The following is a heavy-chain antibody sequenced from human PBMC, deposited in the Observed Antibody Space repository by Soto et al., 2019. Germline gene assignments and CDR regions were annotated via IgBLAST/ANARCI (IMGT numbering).Heavy chain of an antibody. J-gene: IGHJ4*02. D-gene: IGHD3-16*01. CDR3: ARGESMLPSVLTSPLDY. Sequence: QVQLQESGPGLVKPSQTLSLICTVSGDAISNDNYYWSWIRQPPGKGLEWIGYIYSTGSTTYNTSLRSRLTMSIDPSKTHFSLKLTSVTAADTAVYYCARGESMLPSVLTSPLDYWGQGTLVTVSS. V-gene: IGHV4-30-4*08. CDR1: GDAISNDNYY. CDR2: IYSTGST.